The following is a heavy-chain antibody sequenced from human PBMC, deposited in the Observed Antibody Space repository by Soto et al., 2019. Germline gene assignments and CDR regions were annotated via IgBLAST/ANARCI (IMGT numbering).Heavy chain of an antibody. CDR3: TTLNYGVDV. CDR2: IKSKSGGGAA. Sequence: GGSLRLSCAASGFTFSNTWMSWVRQAPGKGLEWVGHIKSKSGGGAADYAAPVKGRFTVSRDDSKNTLYLQMNSLKTEDTAVYYCTTLNYGVDVWRQGTTVTVSS. V-gene: IGHV3-15*01. J-gene: IGHJ6*02. CDR1: GFTFSNTW.